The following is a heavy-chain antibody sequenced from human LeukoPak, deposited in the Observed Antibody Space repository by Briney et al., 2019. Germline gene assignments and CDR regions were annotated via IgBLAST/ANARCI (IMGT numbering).Heavy chain of an antibody. J-gene: IGHJ4*02. Sequence: GGSLRLSCAASGFTFSSYEMNWVRQAPGKGLEWVSYISSSGSTIYYADSVKGRFTISRDNAKNSLYLQMNSLRAEDTAVYYCARVAELLYFDYWGRGTLVTVSS. CDR3: ARVAELLYFDY. CDR1: GFTFSSYE. CDR2: ISSSGSTI. D-gene: IGHD3-10*01. V-gene: IGHV3-48*03.